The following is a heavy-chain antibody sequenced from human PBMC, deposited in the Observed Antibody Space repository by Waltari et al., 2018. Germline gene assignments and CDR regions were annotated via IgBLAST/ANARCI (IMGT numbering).Heavy chain of an antibody. J-gene: IGHJ4*02. CDR1: GFTFSSYS. D-gene: IGHD6-13*01. CDR3: ARGVEIAAAAHDY. V-gene: IGHV3-21*01. CDR2: ISSSSSYI. Sequence: EVQLVESGGGRVKPGGSLRLSCADSGFTFSSYSMNWVRQAPGKGLELVSSISSSSSYIYYADSVKGRFTISRDNAKNSLYLQMNSLRAEDTAVYYCARGVEIAAAAHDYWGQGTLVTVSS.